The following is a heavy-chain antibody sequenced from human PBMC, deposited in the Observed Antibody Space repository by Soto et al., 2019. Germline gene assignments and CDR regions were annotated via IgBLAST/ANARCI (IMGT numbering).Heavy chain of an antibody. CDR3: VRQEPYYGMDV. J-gene: IGHJ6*02. CDR1: WDKDSSNRAS. V-gene: IGHV6-1*01. CDR2: TYYRSKWYN. D-gene: IGHD1-26*01. Sequence: PSPTLSLTSDISWDKDSSNRASPYRFRKTPSRGLEWLGRTYYRSKWYNDYAVSVRSRITINPDTSKNQFSLQLNSVTPEDTAVYYCVRQEPYYGMDVWGQGTTVTVSS.